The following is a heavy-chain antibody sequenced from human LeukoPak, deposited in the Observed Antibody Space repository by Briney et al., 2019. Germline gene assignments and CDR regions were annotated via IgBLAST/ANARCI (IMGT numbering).Heavy chain of an antibody. V-gene: IGHV4-39*07. CDR1: GGSISSSSYY. J-gene: IGHJ4*02. Sequence: SETLSLTCTVSGGSISSSSYYWGWIRQPPGKGLEWIGSIYYSGSTYYNPSLKSRVTISVDASKNQFSLKLSSVTAADTAVYYCASFNAGRKPGNQQLAFDYWGQGTLVTVSS. CDR2: IYYSGST. D-gene: IGHD6-13*01. CDR3: ASFNAGRKPGNQQLAFDY.